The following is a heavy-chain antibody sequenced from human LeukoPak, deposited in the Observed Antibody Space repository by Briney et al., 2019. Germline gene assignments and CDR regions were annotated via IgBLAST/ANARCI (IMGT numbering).Heavy chain of an antibody. Sequence: GEALKIFCKGSGYSFTSYWIGWVRQMPRKGLEWMGIIYPCDSDTRYSPSFQGQVTISADKSISHAYLQWSGLKASDTDMYYCARRSPTFIDYWGQGTLVTVSS. CDR2: IYPCDSDT. V-gene: IGHV5-51*01. J-gene: IGHJ4*02. CDR1: GYSFTSYW. CDR3: ARRSPTFIDY.